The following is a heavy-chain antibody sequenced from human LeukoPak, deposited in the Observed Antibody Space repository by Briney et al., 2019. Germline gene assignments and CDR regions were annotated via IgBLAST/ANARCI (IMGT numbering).Heavy chain of an antibody. CDR2: ISYDGSNK. CDR3: EKGRHIVVVPAVFDY. D-gene: IGHD2-2*01. CDR1: GFTFSSYG. V-gene: IGHV3-30*18. J-gene: IGHJ4*02. Sequence: PGGSLRLSCAASGFTFSSYGMHWVRQAPGKGLEWVAVISYDGSNKYYADSVKGRFTISRDNSKNTLYLQMNSLRAEDTAVYYCEKGRHIVVVPAVFDYWGQGTLVTVSS.